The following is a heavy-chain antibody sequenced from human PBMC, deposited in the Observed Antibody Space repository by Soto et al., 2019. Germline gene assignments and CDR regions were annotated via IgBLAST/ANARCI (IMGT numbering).Heavy chain of an antibody. CDR3: TAAYSYSSSLDFDH. CDR1: GFTFSKAW. V-gene: IGHV3-15*01. D-gene: IGHD6-19*01. Sequence: EVQLVESGGGLVKPGGPLRLSCAASGFTFSKAWMTWVRQAPGKGLEWIGRIKSKADGGTIDYAAPVKGRFSISRDDSENSLYLQMNSLKPEDTAVYSCTAAYSYSSSLDFDHWGQGALVTVSS. CDR2: IKSKADGGTI. J-gene: IGHJ4*02.